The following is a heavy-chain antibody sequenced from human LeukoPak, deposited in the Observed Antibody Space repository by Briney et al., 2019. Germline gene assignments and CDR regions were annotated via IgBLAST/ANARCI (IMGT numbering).Heavy chain of an antibody. CDR1: GFTVSSNY. CDR2: IKQDGSEK. V-gene: IGHV3-7*01. Sequence: GGSLRLSCAASGFTVSSNYISWVRQAPGKGLEWVANIKQDGSEKYYVDSVKGRFTISRDNAKNSLYLQMNSLRAEDTAVYYCARRGQRQKEIDYWAREPWSPSPQ. CDR3: ARRGQRQKEIDY. D-gene: IGHD1-1*01. J-gene: IGHJ4*02.